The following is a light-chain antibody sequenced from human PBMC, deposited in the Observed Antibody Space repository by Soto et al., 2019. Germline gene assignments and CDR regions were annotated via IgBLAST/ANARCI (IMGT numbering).Light chain of an antibody. CDR2: TNN. J-gene: IGLJ3*02. V-gene: IGLV1-47*02. CDR3: AAWDDSLSIWV. CDR1: TSNIGSNL. Sequence: QSVVTRPPSASGTPGQRVTISCSGTTSNIGSNLVSWYQQLPGTAPNLLIHTNNQRPSGVPDRFSGSKSGTSASLAISGLRSEDEADYYCAAWDDSLSIWVFGGGTKLTVL.